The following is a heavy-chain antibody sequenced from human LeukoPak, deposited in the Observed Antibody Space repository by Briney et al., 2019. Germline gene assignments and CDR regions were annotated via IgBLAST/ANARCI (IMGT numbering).Heavy chain of an antibody. D-gene: IGHD3-22*01. CDR1: GYSFTDYW. J-gene: IGHJ4*02. CDR3: ARQGSPLVGYDSSGYYYALTFDY. CDR2: IYPGDSDT. V-gene: IGHV5-51*01. Sequence: GESLKISCKGSGYSFTDYWIGWVRQMPGKGLEWMGIIYPGDSDTRYSPSFQGQVTISADKSISTAFLQWSVLKASDTAMYYCARQGSPLVGYDSSGYYYALTFDYWGQGTLVTVSS.